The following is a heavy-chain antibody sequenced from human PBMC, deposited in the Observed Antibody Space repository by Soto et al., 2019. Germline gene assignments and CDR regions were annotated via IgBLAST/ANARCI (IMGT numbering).Heavy chain of an antibody. CDR3: ARVLPARPYVYDGSGYSRQSGLDP. CDR2: ISPGAIT. Sequence: PSETLSLTCAVYGGSFSDFSWSWIRQSPGKGLEWIGEISPGAITNYNPSLKTRVTMSLDTANNQFSLKLHSVIAAATAAYYRARVLPARPYVYDGSGYSRQSGLDPWGQGTLVTVSA. D-gene: IGHD3-22*01. V-gene: IGHV4-34*01. CDR1: GGSFSDFS. J-gene: IGHJ5*02.